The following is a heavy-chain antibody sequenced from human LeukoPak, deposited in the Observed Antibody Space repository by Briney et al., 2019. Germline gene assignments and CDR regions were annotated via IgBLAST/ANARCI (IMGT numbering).Heavy chain of an antibody. J-gene: IGHJ4*02. Sequence: SETLSLTCALSGVSITSSNWWTWVRPPPRNGLERIGEIYHTGSTNYNPSLKDRVTISVDKSKNQFSLNLSSVTAADTAVYYCARGRIAVAGSRSIYFVYWGQGTLVTVSS. V-gene: IGHV4-4*02. D-gene: IGHD6-19*01. CDR2: IYHTGST. CDR3: ARGRIAVAGSRSIYFVY. CDR1: GVSITSSNW.